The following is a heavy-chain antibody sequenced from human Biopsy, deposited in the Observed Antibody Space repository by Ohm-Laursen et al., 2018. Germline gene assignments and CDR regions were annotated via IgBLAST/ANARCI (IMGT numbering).Heavy chain of an antibody. CDR2: IYYSGST. V-gene: IGHV4-59*07. D-gene: IGHD2/OR15-2a*01. CDR1: GDSISSYY. Sequence: SDTLSLTCTVSGDSISSYYWSWIRQTPGKGLEWIGYIYYSGSTSYNPSLKSRVTISVDTSKNQFSLRLNSVTAADTAVYYCARATNSTGWPYYYFYGMDVWGQGTTVTVSS. CDR3: ARATNSTGWPYYYFYGMDV. J-gene: IGHJ6*02.